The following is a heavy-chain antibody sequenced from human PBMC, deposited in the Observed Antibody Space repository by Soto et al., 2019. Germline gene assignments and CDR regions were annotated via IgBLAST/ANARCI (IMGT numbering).Heavy chain of an antibody. CDR2: ISGSGYTT. V-gene: IGHV3-23*01. J-gene: IGHJ3*02. CDR3: AKDRTNMRDAFDI. CDR1: GFTFSSYA. Sequence: EVQVLESGGGLVQPGGSLRLSCAASGFTFSSYAMSWVRQAPGKGLEWVSVISGSGYTTYYADSVKGRFTISRDNSKNTLYLQMNSLRAEDTALYYCAKDRTNMRDAFDIWGQGTMVTVSS. D-gene: IGHD3-16*01.